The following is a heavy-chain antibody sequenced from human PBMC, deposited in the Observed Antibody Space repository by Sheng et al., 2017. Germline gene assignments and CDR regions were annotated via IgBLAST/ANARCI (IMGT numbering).Heavy chain of an antibody. D-gene: IGHD3-10*01. Sequence: QVQLQESGPGLVKPSETLSLTCAVSGYSISSGYYWGWIRQPPGKGLEWIGSIYHSGSTYYNPSLKSRVTISVDTSKNQFSLKLSSVTAADTAVYYCARDGPTGPAAFDIWGQGTMVTVSS. V-gene: IGHV4-38-2*02. CDR1: GYSISSGYY. CDR2: IYHSGST. J-gene: IGHJ3*02. CDR3: ARDGPTGPAAFDI.